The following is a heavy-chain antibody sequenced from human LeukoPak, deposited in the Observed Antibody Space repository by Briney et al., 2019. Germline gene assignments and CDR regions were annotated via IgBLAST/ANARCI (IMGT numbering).Heavy chain of an antibody. Sequence: GGSLRLSCAASGFTFSSYSMNWVRQAPGKGLEWVSYISSSSSTIYYADSVKGRFTISRDNAKNSPYLQMNSLRAEDTAVYYCARDWGGIAAKFDYWGQGTLVTVSS. V-gene: IGHV3-48*01. D-gene: IGHD6-13*01. CDR1: GFTFSSYS. CDR2: ISSSSSTI. J-gene: IGHJ4*02. CDR3: ARDWGGIAAKFDY.